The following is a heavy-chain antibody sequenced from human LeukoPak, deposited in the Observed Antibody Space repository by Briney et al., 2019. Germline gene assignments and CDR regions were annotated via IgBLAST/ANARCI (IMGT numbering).Heavy chain of an antibody. CDR2: IWNDGSNK. Sequence: GGSLRLSCAASGFTFSSYGMHWVRQAPGKGLEWVAVIWNDGSNKYYADSVKGRFTISRDNSKNTLYLQMNSLRDEDTAGYYCASDRQSTGYCTNGVCGDVDYWGQGTLVTVSS. CDR3: ASDRQSTGYCTNGVCGDVDY. CDR1: GFTFSSYG. V-gene: IGHV3-33*01. D-gene: IGHD2-8*01. J-gene: IGHJ4*02.